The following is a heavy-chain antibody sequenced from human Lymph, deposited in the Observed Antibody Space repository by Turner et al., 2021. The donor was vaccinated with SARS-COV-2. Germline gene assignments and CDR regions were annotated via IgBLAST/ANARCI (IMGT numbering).Heavy chain of an antibody. CDR1: GVTFSSYA. J-gene: IGHJ4*02. Sequence: EVQLLGSGGGLVQHGGSLRLSCPPSGVTFSSYAMSEVRQVPGKGVEWVSGISGSGGSTHYADSVKSRFTSSRDNSKNTLYLQMNSLRAEDTAVYYCAKDRFTLSSGWEDYWGQGTLVTVSS. CDR3: AKDRFTLSSGWEDY. D-gene: IGHD6-19*01. CDR2: ISGSGGST. V-gene: IGHV3-23*01.